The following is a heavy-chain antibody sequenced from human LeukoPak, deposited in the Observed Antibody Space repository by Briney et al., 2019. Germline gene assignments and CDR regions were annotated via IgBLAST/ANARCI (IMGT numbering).Heavy chain of an antibody. D-gene: IGHD3-10*01. J-gene: IGHJ6*02. V-gene: IGHV3-23*01. Sequence: PGGSLRLSCAASGFTFSTYAMSWVRQAPGKGLEWVSAISGSGGSIYYADSVKGWFTISRDNSKNTLYLQMNSLRAEDTAVYYCAKAGRYYYYGMDVWGQGTTVTVSS. CDR1: GFTFSTYA. CDR3: AKAGRYYYYGMDV. CDR2: ISGSGGSI.